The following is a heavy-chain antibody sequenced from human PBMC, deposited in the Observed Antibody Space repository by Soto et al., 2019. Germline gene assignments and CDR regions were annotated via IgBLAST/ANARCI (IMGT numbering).Heavy chain of an antibody. Sequence: QVPLVESGGGVVQPGRSLRLSCAASGFTFNNYGMHWVRQAPGKGLERVAVISYDASDKYYADSVKGRFTIASDNPRNPVDLQMSSLGTEHTAVYYCVKRRNGVSCMILDSWGQGTLWTVSS. V-gene: IGHV3-30*03. CDR2: ISYDASDK. CDR3: VKRRNGVSCMILDS. J-gene: IGHJ4*02. CDR1: GFTFNNYG. D-gene: IGHD2-15*01.